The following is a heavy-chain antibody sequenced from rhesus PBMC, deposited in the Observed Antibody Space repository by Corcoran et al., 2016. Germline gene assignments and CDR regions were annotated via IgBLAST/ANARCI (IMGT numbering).Heavy chain of an antibody. D-gene: IGHD6-25*01. CDR3: ARDVAAAGPFDY. CDR2: TYYSSKWYN. V-gene: IGHV6-1*01. Sequence: QVQLQESGPGLVKPSQTLSLTCAISGDSVSSNSATWNWIRQSPSRCLEWLGRTYYSSKWYNDYAKSVQNRISINPDTSKNQFSLQLNSVTPDDMAVYYCARDVAAAGPFDYWGQGVLVTVSS. J-gene: IGHJ4*01. CDR1: GDSVSSNSAT.